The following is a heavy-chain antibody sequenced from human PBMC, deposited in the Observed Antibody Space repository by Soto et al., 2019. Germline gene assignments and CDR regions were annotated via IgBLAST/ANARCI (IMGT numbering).Heavy chain of an antibody. D-gene: IGHD6-13*01. CDR2: IYYSGST. J-gene: IGHJ6*02. CDR1: GGSVSSGSYY. Sequence: SETLSLTCTVSGGSVSSGSYYWSWIRQPPGKGLEWIGYIYYSGSTNYNPSLKSRVTISVDTSKNQFSLKLSSVTAADTAVYYCARVMLERTAAGYTGDERYYHHYGMDVWTQGTTVTVSS. CDR3: ARVMLERTAAGYTGDERYYHHYGMDV. V-gene: IGHV4-61*01.